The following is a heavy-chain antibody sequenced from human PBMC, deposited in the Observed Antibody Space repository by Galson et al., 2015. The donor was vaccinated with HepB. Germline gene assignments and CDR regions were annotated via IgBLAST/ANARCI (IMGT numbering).Heavy chain of an antibody. CDR1: GFIFSGHG. Sequence: SLRLSCAGSGFIFSGHGMTWVRQAPGKGLEWVSTISANARGTDYADTAKGRFTISRDNSRNTLYLQMNRIRVEDAAIYYCARRFLNSGTHDYWGQGTLVTVSS. D-gene: IGHD1-7*01. V-gene: IGHV3-23*01. CDR2: ISANARGT. CDR3: ARRFLNSGTHDY. J-gene: IGHJ4*02.